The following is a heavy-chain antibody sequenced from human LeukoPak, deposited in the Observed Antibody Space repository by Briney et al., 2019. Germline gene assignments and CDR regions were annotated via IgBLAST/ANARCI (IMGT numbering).Heavy chain of an antibody. V-gene: IGHV1-69*05. CDR1: GGTFSSYA. CDR2: IIPIFGTA. Sequence: SVKVYCKASGGTFSSYAISWVRQAPGQGLEWMGGIIPIFGTANYAQKFQGRVTITTDESTSTAYMELSSLRSEDTAVYYCARDHQGSTSWTFDYWGQGTLVTVSS. D-gene: IGHD2-2*01. J-gene: IGHJ4*02. CDR3: ARDHQGSTSWTFDY.